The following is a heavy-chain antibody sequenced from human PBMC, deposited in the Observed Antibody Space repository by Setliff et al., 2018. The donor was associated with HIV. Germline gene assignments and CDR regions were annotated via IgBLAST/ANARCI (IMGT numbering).Heavy chain of an antibody. CDR2: IISILGIT. Sequence: SVKVSCKASGGSSSTHAMNWVRQAPGQGLEWMGQIISILGITNYAQKFQGRVTLTADESTSTMYMELSSLTSDDTVVYYCARSKIEYGSDSFDIWGQGTMVTVSS. CDR1: GGSSSTHA. D-gene: IGHD3-10*01. CDR3: ARSKIEYGSDSFDI. V-gene: IGHV1-69*10. J-gene: IGHJ3*02.